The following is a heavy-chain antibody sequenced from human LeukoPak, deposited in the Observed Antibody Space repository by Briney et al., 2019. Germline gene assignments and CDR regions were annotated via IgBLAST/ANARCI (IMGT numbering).Heavy chain of an antibody. V-gene: IGHV4-59*01. CDR2: IYYSGST. D-gene: IGHD3-3*01. Sequence: SETLSLTCTVSGGSISSYYWSWMRQPAGKGLEWIGYIYYSGSTNYNPSLKSRVTISVDTSKNQFSLKLSSVTAADTAVYYCARSPQYYDFWSGYPYYFDYWGQGTLVTVSS. J-gene: IGHJ4*02. CDR1: GGSISSYY. CDR3: ARSPQYYDFWSGYPYYFDY.